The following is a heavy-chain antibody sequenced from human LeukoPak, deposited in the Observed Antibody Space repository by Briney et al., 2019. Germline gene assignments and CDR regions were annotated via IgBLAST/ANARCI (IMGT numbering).Heavy chain of an antibody. CDR2: IYYSGST. Sequence: PSETLSLTCTVSGGSISSSSYYWGWIRQPPGKGLEWIGSIYYSGSTYYNPSLKSRVAISVDTSKNQFSLKLSSVTAADTAVYYCARDCLWFGAYNWFDPWGQGTLVTVSS. CDR1: GGSISSSSYY. V-gene: IGHV4-39*07. J-gene: IGHJ5*02. D-gene: IGHD3-10*01. CDR3: ARDCLWFGAYNWFDP.